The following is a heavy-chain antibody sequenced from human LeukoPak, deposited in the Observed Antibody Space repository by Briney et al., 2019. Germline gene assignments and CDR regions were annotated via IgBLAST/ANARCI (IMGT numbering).Heavy chain of an antibody. D-gene: IGHD3-22*01. CDR2: IRYDGSNK. CDR3: ARDKPGYYDSSGYDY. Sequence: GGSLRLSCAASGFTFSSYGMHWVRQAPGKGLEWVAFIRYDGSNKYYADSVKGRFTISRDNSKNTLYLQMNSLRAEGTAVYYCARDKPGYYDSSGYDYWGQGTLVTVSS. V-gene: IGHV3-30*02. J-gene: IGHJ4*02. CDR1: GFTFSSYG.